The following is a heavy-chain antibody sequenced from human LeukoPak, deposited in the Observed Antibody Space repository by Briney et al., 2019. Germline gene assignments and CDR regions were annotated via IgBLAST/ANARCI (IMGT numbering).Heavy chain of an antibody. V-gene: IGHV4-31*11. D-gene: IGHD3-22*01. CDR3: ARESVWSSSGYQFDY. Sequence: SETLSLTCAVYGGSFSGYYWSWIRQHPGKGLEWIGCIYYSGSTYYNPSLKSRVTISVDTSKNQFSLKLSSVTAADTAVYYCARESVWSSSGYQFDYWGQGTLVTVSS. J-gene: IGHJ4*02. CDR1: GGSFSGYY. CDR2: IYYSGST.